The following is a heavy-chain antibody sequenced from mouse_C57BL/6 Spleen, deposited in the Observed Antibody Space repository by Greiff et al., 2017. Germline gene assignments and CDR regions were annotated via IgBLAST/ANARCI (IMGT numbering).Heavy chain of an antibody. J-gene: IGHJ1*03. Sequence: VQLKESGPELVKPGASVKMSCKASGYTFTDYNMHWVKQSHGKSLEWIGYINPNNGGTSYNQKFKGKATLTVNKSSSTAYMELRSLTSEDSAVYYCARCHYGSSYVWYFDVWGTGTTVTVSS. CDR2: INPNNGGT. D-gene: IGHD1-1*01. V-gene: IGHV1-22*01. CDR3: ARCHYGSSYVWYFDV. CDR1: GYTFTDYN.